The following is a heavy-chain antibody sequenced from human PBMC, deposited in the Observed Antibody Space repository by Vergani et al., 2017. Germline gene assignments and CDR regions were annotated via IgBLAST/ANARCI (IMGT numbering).Heavy chain of an antibody. Sequence: QVRLLQSGAEVKKPGASVKVSCKASGYTFTGYYMHWVRQAPGQGLEWMGWINPNSGGTNYAQKFQGRVTMTRDTSISTAYMELSRLRSDDTAVYYCARDILNIVVVPAANILGLDYWGQGTLVTVSS. D-gene: IGHD2-2*01. CDR1: GYTFTGYY. V-gene: IGHV1-2*02. CDR2: INPNSGGT. CDR3: ARDILNIVVVPAANILGLDY. J-gene: IGHJ4*02.